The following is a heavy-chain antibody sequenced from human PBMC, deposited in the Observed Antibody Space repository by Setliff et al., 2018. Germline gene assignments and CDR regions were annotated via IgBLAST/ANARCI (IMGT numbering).Heavy chain of an antibody. J-gene: IGHJ4*02. D-gene: IGHD6-13*01. CDR1: GYAFTNYY. Sequence: ASVKVSRKASGYAFTNYYMFWVRQAPGQGPEWMGTINTGGGSASIVDQFQGRVTMTRDTSTSTVYLDLNSLRSDDTAVYYCVRGGLAAAGKKGVFEHWGQGTLVTVSS. CDR3: VRGGLAAAGKKGVFEH. CDR2: INTGGGSA. V-gene: IGHV1-46*01.